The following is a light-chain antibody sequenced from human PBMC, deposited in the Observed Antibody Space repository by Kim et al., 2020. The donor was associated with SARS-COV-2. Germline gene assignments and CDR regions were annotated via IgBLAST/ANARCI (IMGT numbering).Light chain of an antibody. Sequence: GPRVTIACTGSSSNIGGNTVTSYQQLPGTAPKVLIYRNDERPSGVPDRFSGSKSGTSASLAISGLQSEDEADYHCAAWDDSLKGVVFGGGTKLTVL. J-gene: IGLJ2*01. CDR3: AAWDDSLKGVV. CDR2: RND. CDR1: SSNIGGNT. V-gene: IGLV1-44*01.